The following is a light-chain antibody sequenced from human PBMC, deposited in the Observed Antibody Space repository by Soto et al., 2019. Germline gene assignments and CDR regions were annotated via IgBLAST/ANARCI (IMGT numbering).Light chain of an antibody. CDR3: CSDAGSGVYV. CDR2: EVT. CDR1: SRDVGRYNF. Sequence: QSVLTQPAAVSGSPGQSITISCTGTSRDVGRYNFVSWYQQHPGKVPKVMIYEVTKRPSGVSNRFSGSKSGNTAFLTISGLQAEDEADYYCCSDAGSGVYVFGTGTKVTVL. J-gene: IGLJ1*01. V-gene: IGLV2-23*02.